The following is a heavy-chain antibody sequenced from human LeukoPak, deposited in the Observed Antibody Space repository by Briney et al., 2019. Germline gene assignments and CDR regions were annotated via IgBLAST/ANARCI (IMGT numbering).Heavy chain of an antibody. V-gene: IGHV4-4*07. CDR2: VYSSGVG. CDR1: GGSTTGYY. D-gene: IGHD3-22*01. Sequence: KPSETLSLTRTVSGGSTTGYYWNWIRQPAGQGLEWLGRVYSSGVGNYNPSLTSRVTMSVDTSKNQFSLKLTSLTAADTAVYYCAREEFLHEIDSSGYFVYWGQGTLVTVSS. CDR3: AREEFLHEIDSSGYFVY. J-gene: IGHJ4*02.